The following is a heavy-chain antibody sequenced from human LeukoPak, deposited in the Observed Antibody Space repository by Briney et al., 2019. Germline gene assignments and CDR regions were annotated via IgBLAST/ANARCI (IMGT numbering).Heavy chain of an antibody. J-gene: IGHJ5*02. Sequence: PPGRSLRLSCTASGFTFGDYAMSWFRQAPGKGLEWVGFIRSKAYGGTTEYAASVKGRFTISRDDSKSIAYLQMNSLKTEDTAVYYCTRDRSDFWAAANWFDPWGQGTLVTVSS. V-gene: IGHV3-49*03. CDR2: IRSKAYGGTT. CDR3: TRDRSDFWAAANWFDP. CDR1: GFTFGDYA. D-gene: IGHD6-25*01.